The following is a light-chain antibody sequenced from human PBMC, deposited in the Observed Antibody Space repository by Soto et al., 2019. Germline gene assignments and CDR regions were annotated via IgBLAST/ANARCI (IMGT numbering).Light chain of an antibody. J-gene: IGKJ4*01. CDR3: HQYGSSPLPGGSPLP. CDR1: QSVSSN. V-gene: IGKV3-20*01. Sequence: EIVMTQSPATLSVSPGERATLSCRASQSVSSNLAWYQQKPGQAPRLLIYGASSRATGIADRFSGSGSGTDFTLTISRLEPEDFAVYYCHQYGSSPLPGGSPLPFGGGTKVEIK. CDR2: GAS.